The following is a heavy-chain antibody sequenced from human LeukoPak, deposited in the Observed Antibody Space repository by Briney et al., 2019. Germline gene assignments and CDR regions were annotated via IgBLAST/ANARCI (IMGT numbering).Heavy chain of an antibody. CDR2: IYYSGST. V-gene: IGHV4-59*02. CDR3: ARGGARGSSAFDV. CDR1: GDSVNDYY. D-gene: IGHD3-10*01. J-gene: IGHJ3*01. Sequence: SETLSLTCTVSGDSVNDYYWNWIRQPPGKGLEWIGYIYYSGSTDYNPSLKSRVTMSVDTSKNQFSLKLNSVTAADTAVYYCARGGARGSSAFDVWGLGTMVIVSA.